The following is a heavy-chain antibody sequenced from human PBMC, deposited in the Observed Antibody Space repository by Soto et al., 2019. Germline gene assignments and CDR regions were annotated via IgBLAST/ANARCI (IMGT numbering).Heavy chain of an antibody. V-gene: IGHV4-30-2*05. CDR3: ARRYGRAFDI. D-gene: IGHD4-17*01. Sequence: SETLSLTCAVSGGSISSGGYSWSWIRQPPGKGLEWIGYIYYSGSTYYNPSLKSRVTISVDTSKNQFSLKLSSVTAADTAVYYCARRYGRAFDIWGQGTMVTVSS. CDR2: IYYSGST. CDR1: GGSISSGGYS. J-gene: IGHJ3*02.